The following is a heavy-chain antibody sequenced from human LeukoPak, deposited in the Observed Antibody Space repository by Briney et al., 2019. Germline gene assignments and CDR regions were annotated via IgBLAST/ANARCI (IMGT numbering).Heavy chain of an antibody. V-gene: IGHV3-7*01. CDR2: IKQDGSEK. CDR1: GFTFSSYW. D-gene: IGHD1-26*01. Sequence: GGSLRLSCVASGFTFSSYWMSWVRQAPGKGLEWVANIKQDGSEKYYVDSVKGRFTISRDNTKNSLYPQMDSLRAEDTAVYYCARRGGSYSPFGYWGQGTLVTVSS. CDR3: ARRGGSYSPFGY. J-gene: IGHJ4*02.